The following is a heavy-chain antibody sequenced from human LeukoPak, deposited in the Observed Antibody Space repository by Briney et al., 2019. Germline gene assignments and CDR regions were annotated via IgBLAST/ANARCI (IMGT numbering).Heavy chain of an antibody. V-gene: IGHV1-2*02. CDR3: ARGTQVPSGCLDY. J-gene: IGHJ4*02. Sequence: ASVKVSCKASGYTFTGYYMHWVRQAPGQGLEWMGWINPNSGGTNYAQTFQGRVTMTRDTSISTAYMELSRLRSDDTAVYYCARGTQVPSGCLDYWGQGTLVTVSS. CDR2: INPNSGGT. CDR1: GYTFTGYY. D-gene: IGHD2-2*01.